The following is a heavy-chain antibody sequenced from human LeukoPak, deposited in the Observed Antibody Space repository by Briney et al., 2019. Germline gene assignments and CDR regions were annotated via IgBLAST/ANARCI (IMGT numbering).Heavy chain of an antibody. V-gene: IGHV4-39*01. CDR2: IYYGETT. D-gene: IGHD1-26*01. CDR3: VRHYVLHIVGPSY. CDR1: GASISSSNFY. Sequence: NPSETLSLTCTVSGASISSSNFYWDWIRQSPGKGLEWIGNIYYGETTSYNPSFKSRVTISVDSSKNQFSLKVTSVTAADTAMYFCVRHYVLHIVGPSYWGQGILVTVSS. J-gene: IGHJ4*02.